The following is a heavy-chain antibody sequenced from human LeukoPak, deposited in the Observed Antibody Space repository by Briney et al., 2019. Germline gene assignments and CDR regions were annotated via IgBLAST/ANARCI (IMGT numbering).Heavy chain of an antibody. CDR1: GGSFSGYY. V-gene: IGHV4-34*01. CDR2: INHSGST. Sequence: SETLSLTCAVYGGSFSGYYWSWIRQPPGKGLEWIGEINHSGSTNYDPSLKSRVTISVDTSKNQFSLKLSSVTAADTAVYYCARGDAVAGYDYWGQGTLVTVSS. J-gene: IGHJ4*02. CDR3: ARGDAVAGYDY. D-gene: IGHD6-19*01.